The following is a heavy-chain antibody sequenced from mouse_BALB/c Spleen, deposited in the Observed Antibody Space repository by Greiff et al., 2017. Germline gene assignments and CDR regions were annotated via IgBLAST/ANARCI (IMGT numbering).Heavy chain of an antibody. Sequence: EVQGVESGGGLVQPKGSLKLSCAASGFTFNTYAMNWVRQAPGKGLEWVARIRSKSNNYATYYADSVKDRFTISRDDSQSMLYLQMNNLKTEDTAMYYCVRPFYYGKVPWFAYWGQGTLVTVSA. CDR1: GFTFNTYA. CDR2: IRSKSNNYAT. V-gene: IGHV10-1*02. D-gene: IGHD2-1*01. CDR3: VRPFYYGKVPWFAY. J-gene: IGHJ3*01.